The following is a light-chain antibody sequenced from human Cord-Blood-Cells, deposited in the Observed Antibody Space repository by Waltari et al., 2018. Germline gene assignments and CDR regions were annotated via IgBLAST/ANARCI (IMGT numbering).Light chain of an antibody. V-gene: IGLV5-45*03. Sequence: QAVLPQPSSLSASPGASASLTCTSRSGIHVGTYRIYWYQHQPGSPPQYRLRYKSDSDKQQGSGVPSRFSGSKDASANAVILLISGLQSEDEADYYCMIWHSSAVVFGGGTKLTVL. CDR1: SGIHVGTYR. CDR3: MIWHSSAVV. J-gene: IGLJ2*01. CDR2: YKSDSDK.